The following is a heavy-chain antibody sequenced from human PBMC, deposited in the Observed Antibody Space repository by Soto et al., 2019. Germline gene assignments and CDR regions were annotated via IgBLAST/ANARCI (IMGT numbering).Heavy chain of an antibody. CDR1: GYTFTNYG. V-gene: IGHV1-18*01. CDR3: ARDRSGYSTRPEYFQH. D-gene: IGHD3-22*01. J-gene: IGHJ1*01. CDR2: ISAYNGHT. Sequence: ASVKVSCKASGYTFTNYGFSWVRQAPGQGLEWLGWISAYNGHTNYAQKLQGRVTLTTDTSTSTAYMELTSLRSDDTAVYYCARDRSGYSTRPEYFQHWGQGTLVTSPQ.